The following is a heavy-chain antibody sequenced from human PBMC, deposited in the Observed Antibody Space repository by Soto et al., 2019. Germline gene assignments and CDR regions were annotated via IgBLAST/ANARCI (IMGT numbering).Heavy chain of an antibody. V-gene: IGHV4-31*03. CDR1: GCSISSGGYY. J-gene: IGHJ4*02. D-gene: IGHD7-27*01. Sequence: PXETLSLTCTVSGCSISSGGYYWSWIRQHPGKGLEWIGYIYYSGSTYYNPSLKSRVTISVDTSKNQFSLKLSSVTAADTAVYYCASGGLTGARYFDYWGQGTLVTVSS. CDR3: ASGGLTGARYFDY. CDR2: IYYSGST.